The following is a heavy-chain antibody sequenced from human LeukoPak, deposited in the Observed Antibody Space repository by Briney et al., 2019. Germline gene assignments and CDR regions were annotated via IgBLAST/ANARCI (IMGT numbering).Heavy chain of an antibody. CDR1: GFIFSSSS. V-gene: IGHV3-21*01. D-gene: IGHD6-13*01. J-gene: IGHJ4*02. CDR3: ARVRLLAAAN. CDR2: ISSSSSYI. Sequence: PGGSLRLSCAASGFIFSSSSMSWVRQAPGKGLEWVSSISSSSSYIYYADSVKGRFTISRDNAKNSLYLQMTSLRAEDTAVYYCARVRLLAAANWGQGTLVTVSS.